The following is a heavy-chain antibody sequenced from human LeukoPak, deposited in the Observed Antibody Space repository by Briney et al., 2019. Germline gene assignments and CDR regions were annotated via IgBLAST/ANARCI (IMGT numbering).Heavy chain of an antibody. CDR2: INHSGST. CDR3: AGPMGFDY. D-gene: IGHD3-10*01. CDR1: GGSFSGYY. J-gene: IGHJ4*02. Sequence: SETLSLTCAVYGGSFSGYYWSWIRQPPGKGLEWIGEINHSGSTNYNPSLKNRVTISVDTSKNQFSLKLSSVTAADTAVYYCAGPMGFDYWGQGTLVTVSS. V-gene: IGHV4-34*01.